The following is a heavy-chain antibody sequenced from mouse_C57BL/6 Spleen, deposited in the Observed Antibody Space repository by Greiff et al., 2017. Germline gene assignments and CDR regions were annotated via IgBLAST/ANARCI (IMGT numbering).Heavy chain of an antibody. D-gene: IGHD2-3*01. J-gene: IGHJ4*01. Sequence: EVQLQESGEGLVKPGGSLKLSCAASGFTFSSYAMSWVRQTPEKRLEWVAYISSGGDYIYYADTVKGRFTISRDNARNTLYLQMSSLKSEDTAMYYCTRDRIYDGYPYAMDYWGQGTSVTVSS. CDR2: ISSGGDYI. V-gene: IGHV5-9-1*02. CDR1: GFTFSSYA. CDR3: TRDRIYDGYPYAMDY.